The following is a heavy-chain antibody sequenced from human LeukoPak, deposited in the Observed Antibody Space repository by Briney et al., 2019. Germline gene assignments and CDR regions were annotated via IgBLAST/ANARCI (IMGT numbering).Heavy chain of an antibody. CDR3: ARRGYSSGWYYFDY. CDR2: IYYSGSI. Sequence: SETLSLTCTVSGGSISSSSYFWGWIRQPPGKGLEWIGSIYYSGSIYYSPSLKSRVTISVETSKNQFSLKLSSVTAADTAVYYCARRGYSSGWYYFDYWGQGTLVTVSS. J-gene: IGHJ4*02. D-gene: IGHD6-19*01. CDR1: GGSISSSSYF. V-gene: IGHV4-39*01.